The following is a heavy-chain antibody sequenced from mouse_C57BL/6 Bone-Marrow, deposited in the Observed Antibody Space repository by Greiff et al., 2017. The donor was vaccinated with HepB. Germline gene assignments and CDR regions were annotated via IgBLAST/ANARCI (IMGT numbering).Heavy chain of an antibody. D-gene: IGHD1-1*01. Sequence: EVKLVESGGDLVKPGGSLKLSCAASGFTFSSYGMSWVRQTPDKRLEWVATISSGGSYTYYPDSVKGRFNISRDNAKNTLYLQMSSLKSEDTAMYYCAREWYYYGLPYYFDYWGQGTTLTVSS. CDR3: AREWYYYGLPYYFDY. CDR1: GFTFSSYG. CDR2: ISSGGSYT. J-gene: IGHJ2*01. V-gene: IGHV5-6*01.